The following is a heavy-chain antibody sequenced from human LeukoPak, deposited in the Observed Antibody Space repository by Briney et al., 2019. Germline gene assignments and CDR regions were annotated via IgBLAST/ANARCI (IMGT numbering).Heavy chain of an antibody. CDR2: INHSGST. Sequence: PSETLSLTCAVYGGSFSGYCWSWIRQPPGKGLEWIGEINHSGSTNYNPSLKSRVTISVDTSKNQFSLKLSSVTAADTAVYYCARTGYSGYDWGYWGQGTLVTVSS. D-gene: IGHD5-12*01. CDR3: ARTGYSGYDWGY. CDR1: GGSFSGYC. V-gene: IGHV4-34*01. J-gene: IGHJ4*02.